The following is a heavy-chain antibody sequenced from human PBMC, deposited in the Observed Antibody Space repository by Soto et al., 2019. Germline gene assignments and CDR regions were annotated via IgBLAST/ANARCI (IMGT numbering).Heavy chain of an antibody. V-gene: IGHV3-43*01. J-gene: IGHJ6*02. CDR3: AKEIIEAAGKTNYYYYGMDV. CDR1: GFTFDDYT. D-gene: IGHD6-13*01. CDR2: ISWDGGST. Sequence: PGGFLRLSCAASGFTFDDYTMHWVRQAPGKGLEWVSLISWDGGSTYYADSVKGRFTISRDNSKNSLYLQMNSLRTEDTALYYCAKEIIEAAGKTNYYYYGMDVWGQGTTVNVSS.